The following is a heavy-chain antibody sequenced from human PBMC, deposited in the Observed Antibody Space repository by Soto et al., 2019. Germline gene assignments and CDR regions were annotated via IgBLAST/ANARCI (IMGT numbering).Heavy chain of an antibody. J-gene: IGHJ4*02. V-gene: IGHV4-59*01. Sequence: SETLSLTCAVYGGSFSGYYGSWIRQPPGKGLEWIGYIYYSGSTNYNPSLKSRVTISVDTSKNQFSLKLSSVTAADTAVYYCARAVVYYDILTGYRPGDYFDYWGQGTLVTVSS. CDR2: IYYSGST. CDR3: ARAVVYYDILTGYRPGDYFDY. D-gene: IGHD3-9*01. CDR1: GGSFSGYY.